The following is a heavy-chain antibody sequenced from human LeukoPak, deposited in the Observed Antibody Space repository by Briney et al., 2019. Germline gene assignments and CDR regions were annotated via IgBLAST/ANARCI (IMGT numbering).Heavy chain of an antibody. CDR2: IYHSGST. D-gene: IGHD3-10*01. Sequence: SETLSLTCTVSGGSISGYYWSWIRQSPGKGLEWIGEIYHSGSTNYNPSLKSRVTISVDKSKNQFSLKLSSVTAADTAVYYCATVSAFFYDSGSYYTFDYWGQGTLVTVSS. CDR3: ATVSAFFYDSGSYYTFDY. V-gene: IGHV4-34*01. CDR1: GGSISGYY. J-gene: IGHJ4*02.